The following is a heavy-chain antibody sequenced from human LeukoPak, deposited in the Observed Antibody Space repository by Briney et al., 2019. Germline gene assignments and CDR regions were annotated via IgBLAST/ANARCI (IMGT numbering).Heavy chain of an antibody. D-gene: IGHD1-1*01. CDR3: ATTSTLSLTSCQDY. CDR2: INGDGSWT. V-gene: IGHV3-74*01. Sequence: LSGGSLRLSCAASGNYWMHWVRQAPGKGLVWVSHINGDGSWTTYADSVKGRFTISRDNAKNTVYLQMNSLRAEDTAVYYCATTSTLSLTSCQDYWGQGTLVTVSS. J-gene: IGHJ4*02. CDR1: GNYW.